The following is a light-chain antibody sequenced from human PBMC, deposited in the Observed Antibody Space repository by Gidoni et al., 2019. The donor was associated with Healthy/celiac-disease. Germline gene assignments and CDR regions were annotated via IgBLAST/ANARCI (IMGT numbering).Light chain of an antibody. CDR2: EVS. Sequence: QSALTPPPSASGSPGQSVTISCTGTSSDVGGYNYVSWYQQHPGKAPKLMIYEVSKRPSGVPDRFSGSKSCNTASLTVSGLQAEDEADYYCSSYAGSNSVVFGGGTKLTVL. CDR3: SSYAGSNSVV. CDR1: SSDVGGYNY. V-gene: IGLV2-8*01. J-gene: IGLJ2*01.